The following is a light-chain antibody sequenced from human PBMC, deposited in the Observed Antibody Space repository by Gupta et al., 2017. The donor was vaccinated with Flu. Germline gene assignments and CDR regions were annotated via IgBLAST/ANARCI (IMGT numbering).Light chain of an antibody. CDR3: CSYAGSSTDV. V-gene: IGLV2-23*02. J-gene: IGLJ1*01. Sequence: QSALTQPASVSGSPGQSITISCTGTSSDVGNYNLVSWYQQHPGKAPKLIIYDVSKRPSGVSNRFSGSKSGNTGSLTISGLQADDEAEYSCCSYAGSSTDVFGTGTKVTVL. CDR2: DVS. CDR1: SSDVGNYNL.